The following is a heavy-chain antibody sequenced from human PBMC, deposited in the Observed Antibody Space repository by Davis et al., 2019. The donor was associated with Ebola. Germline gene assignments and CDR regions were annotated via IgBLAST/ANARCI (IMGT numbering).Heavy chain of an antibody. V-gene: IGHV1-69*13. CDR1: GGTFRLSV. Sequence: SVKVSCKASGGTFRLSVINWVRQAPGQGLEWMGGINPIFGTTNYAQKFQDRVIITADESTGTAHMDLSSLRSEDTAVYYCARDIPNYSVTSGNYFPPGFDHWGQGTLVTVSS. CDR2: INPIFGTT. J-gene: IGHJ4*02. CDR3: ARDIPNYSVTSGNYFPPGFDH. D-gene: IGHD3-22*01.